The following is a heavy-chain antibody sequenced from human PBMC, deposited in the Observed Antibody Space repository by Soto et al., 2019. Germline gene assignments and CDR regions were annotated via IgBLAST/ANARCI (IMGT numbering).Heavy chain of an antibody. CDR3: TRATFDV. V-gene: IGHV3-33*01. CDR1: EFSFSTYA. J-gene: IGHJ6*02. CDR2: IWFDGVKE. Sequence: GGSLRLSCAVSEFSFSTYAMHWVRQAPGKGLEWLAIIWFDGVKEYYAESVRGRFTISIDNSKNTVFLQMDTVGAEDSALYYCTRATFDVWGQGTTVTVSS.